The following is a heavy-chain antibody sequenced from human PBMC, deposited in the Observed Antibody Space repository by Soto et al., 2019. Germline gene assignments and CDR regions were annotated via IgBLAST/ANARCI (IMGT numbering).Heavy chain of an antibody. CDR3: ARQDHGDYEFFFDY. J-gene: IGHJ4*02. CDR1: GASVISTTKY. D-gene: IGHD4-17*01. Sequence: SETLSLTCTVSGASVISTTKYWGWIRQPPGRGLEWIGTISSIGSTYYNPSLEGRVTISVDTSKNQFSLKVTSVTAADTGLYYCARQDHGDYEFFFDYWGQGTLVTVSS. CDR2: ISSIGST. V-gene: IGHV4-39*01.